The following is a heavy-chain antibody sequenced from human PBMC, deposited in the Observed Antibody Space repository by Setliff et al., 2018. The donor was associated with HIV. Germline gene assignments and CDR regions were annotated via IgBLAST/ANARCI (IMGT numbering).Heavy chain of an antibody. J-gene: IGHJ2*01. Sequence: SETLSLTCTVSGDSIGDYYWNWIRQPAGKGLEWIGRVYASAYSNYNPSLKSRVTMSVDTSQNQFSLKLCSVNAADTAVYYCARDWVTRSNYYGSGSPWYFDFWGRGILVTV. CDR1: GDSIGDYY. CDR2: VYASAYS. D-gene: IGHD3-10*01. CDR3: ARDWVTRSNYYGSGSPWYFDF. V-gene: IGHV4-4*07.